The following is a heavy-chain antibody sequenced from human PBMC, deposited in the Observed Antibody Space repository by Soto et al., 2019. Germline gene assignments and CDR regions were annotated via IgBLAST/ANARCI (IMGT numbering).Heavy chain of an antibody. CDR3: AKEMYPRTVLGSSCPWGGY. Sequence: QVQLVESGGGVVQPGRSLRLSCAVSGFTFSDYGMHWVRQAPGKGLEWVAVMSYAGTYKYYADSVKGRFTISRDPSGNMLFLQMKSLRLEDTAVYVCAKEMYPRTVLGSSCPWGGYWCQGTLVTVSS. D-gene: IGHD2-15*01. J-gene: IGHJ4*02. CDR1: GFTFSDYG. CDR2: MSYAGTYK. V-gene: IGHV3-30*18.